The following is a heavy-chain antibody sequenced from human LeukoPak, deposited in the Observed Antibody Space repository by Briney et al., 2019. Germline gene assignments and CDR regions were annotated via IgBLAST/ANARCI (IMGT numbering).Heavy chain of an antibody. CDR3: ARALNEWLRLGGYNWFDP. CDR2: IYYSGST. CDR1: GGSISSGGYY. D-gene: IGHD5-12*01. Sequence: SETLSLTCTVSGGSISSGGYYWSWIRQHPGKGLEWIGYIYYSGSTYYNPSLKSRVTISVDTSKNQFSLKLSSVTAADTAVYYCARALNEWLRLGGYNWFDPGAREPWSPSPQ. J-gene: IGHJ5*02. V-gene: IGHV4-31*03.